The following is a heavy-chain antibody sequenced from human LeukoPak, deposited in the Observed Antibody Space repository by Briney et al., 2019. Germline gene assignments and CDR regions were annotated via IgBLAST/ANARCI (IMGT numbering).Heavy chain of an antibody. Sequence: SVKVSCKASGGTFNSYAISWVRQAPGQGLEWMGGIIPIFGTANYAQKFQGRVTITADKSTSTAYMELSSLRSEDTAVYYCARVGYYDSSGYSDLWFDPWGQGTLVTVSS. V-gene: IGHV1-69*06. J-gene: IGHJ5*02. CDR2: IIPIFGTA. CDR3: ARVGYYDSSGYSDLWFDP. CDR1: GGTFNSYA. D-gene: IGHD3-22*01.